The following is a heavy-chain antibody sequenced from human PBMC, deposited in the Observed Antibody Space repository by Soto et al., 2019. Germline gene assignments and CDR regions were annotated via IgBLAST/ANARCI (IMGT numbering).Heavy chain of an antibody. CDR1: GYSFTSYW. D-gene: IGHD2-8*01. Sequence: GESLKISCKGSGYSFTSYWIGWVRQMPGKGLEWMGIIYPGDSDTRYSPSFQGQVTISADKSISTAYLQWSSLKASDTAMYYCARALGYCTNGVCFYIDYWGQGTLVTVSS. V-gene: IGHV5-51*01. J-gene: IGHJ4*02. CDR2: IYPGDSDT. CDR3: ARALGYCTNGVCFYIDY.